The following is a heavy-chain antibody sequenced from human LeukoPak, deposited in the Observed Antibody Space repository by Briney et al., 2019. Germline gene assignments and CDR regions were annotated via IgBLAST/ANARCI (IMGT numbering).Heavy chain of an antibody. Sequence: GGSLRLSCAASGFTFSDYTVYWVRLAPGKGLQWVATISYDGNIKYYADSVKGRFTISRDNSKNTLYLQMNSLRAEDTAVYYCARDQGVVVIDTTPDYFDYWGQGTLVTVSS. D-gene: IGHD2-15*01. CDR3: ARDQGVVVIDTTPDYFDY. CDR1: GFTFSDYT. V-gene: IGHV3-30*04. J-gene: IGHJ4*02. CDR2: ISYDGNIK.